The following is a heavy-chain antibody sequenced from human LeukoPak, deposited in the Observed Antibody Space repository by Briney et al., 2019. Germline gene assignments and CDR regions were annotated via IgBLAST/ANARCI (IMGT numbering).Heavy chain of an antibody. Sequence: GGSLRLSCAASGFTFSDYFMSWIRQAPGKGLEWVSYISSGSYTKYADSVKGRFTISRDNAKNSLYLQMNGLRAEDTAVYYCASGGYTSSWYVVDYWGQGTLVTVSS. J-gene: IGHJ4*02. CDR3: ASGGYTSSWYVVDY. V-gene: IGHV3-11*03. CDR2: ISSGSYT. D-gene: IGHD6-13*01. CDR1: GFTFSDYF.